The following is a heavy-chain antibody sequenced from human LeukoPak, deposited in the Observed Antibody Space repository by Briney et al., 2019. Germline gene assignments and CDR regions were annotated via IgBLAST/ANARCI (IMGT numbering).Heavy chain of an antibody. CDR3: GRHRAYSSSSPFDY. CDR2: IYYTGST. D-gene: IGHD6-6*01. Sequence: SETLSLTCSVSGRSISSLYWSWIRQPPGKGLEWIGYIYYTGSTNYNPSLKSRVTMFVDMSKNQFSLRLSSVTAADTAGYYCGRHRAYSSSSPFDYWGQGTLVTVSS. J-gene: IGHJ4*02. V-gene: IGHV4-59*08. CDR1: GRSISSLY.